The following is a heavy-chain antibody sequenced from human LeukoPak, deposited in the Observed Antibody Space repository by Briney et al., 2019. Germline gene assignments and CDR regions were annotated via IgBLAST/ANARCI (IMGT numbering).Heavy chain of an antibody. J-gene: IGHJ4*02. CDR2: ISGTGGST. D-gene: IGHD2/OR15-2a*01. CDR3: AKVVAGNIDYYFDY. Sequence: PGGSLRLSCAASGFTFSNYAMSWVRQAPGKGLEWVAGISGTGGSTHYADSVKGRFTISRDNSKNTVYPQMRNLRVEHTAVYYCAKVVAGNIDYYFDYWGQGILVAVSS. CDR1: GFTFSNYA. V-gene: IGHV3-23*01.